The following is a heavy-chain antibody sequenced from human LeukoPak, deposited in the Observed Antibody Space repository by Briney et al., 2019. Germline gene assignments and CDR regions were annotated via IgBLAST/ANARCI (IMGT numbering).Heavy chain of an antibody. Sequence: ASVKVSCKASGYPFTTYGISWLRQAPRQGLEWVGWISPYNGNTDYAQKVQGRVTMTTDTSTSTAHMQLRRLRSDDTAVYYCATLAQDYYDSSGYFWGQGTPLTVSS. CDR2: ISPYNGNT. J-gene: IGHJ4*02. CDR3: ATLAQDYYDSSGYF. CDR1: GYPFTTYG. V-gene: IGHV1-18*01. D-gene: IGHD3-22*01.